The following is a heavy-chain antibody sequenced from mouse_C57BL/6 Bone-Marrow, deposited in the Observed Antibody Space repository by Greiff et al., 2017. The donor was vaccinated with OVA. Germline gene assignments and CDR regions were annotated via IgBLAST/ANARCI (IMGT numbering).Heavy chain of an antibody. CDR1: GYSITSGYY. CDR3: ARDTLIRHWYFDV. Sequence: ESGPGLVKPSQSLSLTCSVTGYSITSGYYWNWIRQFPGNKLEWMGYISYDGSNNYNPSLKNRISITRDTSKNQFFLKLNSVTTEDTATYYCARDTLIRHWYFDVWGTGTTVTVSS. J-gene: IGHJ1*03. CDR2: ISYDGSN. V-gene: IGHV3-6*01. D-gene: IGHD1-2*01.